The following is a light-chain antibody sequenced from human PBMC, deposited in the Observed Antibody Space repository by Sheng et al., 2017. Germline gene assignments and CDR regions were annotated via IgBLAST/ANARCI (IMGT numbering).Light chain of an antibody. J-gene: IGKJ2*01. CDR2: KAS. CDR3: QQYNSYPYT. CDR1: QSISSW. Sequence: DIQMTQSPSTLSASVGDRVTITCRASQSISSWLAWYQQKPGKAPKLLIYKASSLESGVPSRFSGSGSGTEFTLTISSLQPDDFTTYYCQQYNSYPYTFGQGTKLEI. V-gene: IGKV1-5*03.